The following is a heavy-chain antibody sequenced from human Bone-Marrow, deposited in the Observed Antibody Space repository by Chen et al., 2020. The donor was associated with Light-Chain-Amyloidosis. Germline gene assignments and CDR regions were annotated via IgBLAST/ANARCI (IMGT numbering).Heavy chain of an antibody. CDR2: IYYGGNS. CDR1: GDSISSGPHY. D-gene: IGHD3-22*01. Sequence: QVQLQESGPGLVKPSQTLSLTCTVSGDSISSGPHYWTWIRQHPGRGLEWIGYIYYGGNSRYNPSLMGRVTISLATSKDLFSQNLSSVTAAGTAVYYCARGTMTSVDWRYYCDFWGQGTLVTVSS. V-gene: IGHV4-31*03. J-gene: IGHJ4*02. CDR3: ARGTMTSVDWRYYCDF.